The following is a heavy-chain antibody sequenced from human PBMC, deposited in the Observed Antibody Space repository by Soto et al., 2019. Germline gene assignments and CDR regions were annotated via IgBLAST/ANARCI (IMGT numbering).Heavy chain of an antibody. D-gene: IGHD2-15*01. CDR2: IYWDDDK. J-gene: IGHJ1*01. Sequence: QITLKESGPTLVTPTQPLTLTCTFSGFSLSSSGVGVGWIRQPPGKALEWLAVIYWDDDKRCSPSLKSRLTITKDTSKNQVVLTLTTVDPVDTARYYCARAVGSGSSGYFQSWGQGALVTVSS. CDR1: GFSLSSSGVG. CDR3: ARAVGSGSSGYFQS. V-gene: IGHV2-5*02.